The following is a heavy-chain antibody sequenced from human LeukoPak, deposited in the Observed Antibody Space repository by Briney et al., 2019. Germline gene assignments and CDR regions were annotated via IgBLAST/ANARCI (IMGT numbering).Heavy chain of an antibody. V-gene: IGHV3-23*01. D-gene: IGHD1-26*01. Sequence: GGSLRLSCAASGFSFSDYAMSWVRRAPGKGLEWVSTISYSGSSTYYADAVKGRFTISRDNSRNTVYLQMNSLRAEDTAVYYCAREVLGAKAFDIWGQGTMVTVSS. CDR1: GFSFSDYA. CDR2: ISYSGSST. J-gene: IGHJ3*02. CDR3: AREVLGAKAFDI.